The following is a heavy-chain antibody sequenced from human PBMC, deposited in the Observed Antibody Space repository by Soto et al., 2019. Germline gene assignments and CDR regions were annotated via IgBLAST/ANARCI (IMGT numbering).Heavy chain of an antibody. J-gene: IGHJ3*02. V-gene: IGHV3-23*01. D-gene: IGHD4-17*01. CDR1: GFTFSDYA. CDR3: AKDVRTTVLARGAFDI. CDR2: SHGHRGGT. Sequence: PGGSLRLSCAASGFTFSDYAMNWVRQGPGGGLEWVSSSHGHRGGTYYADSVKGRFTISRDNSKNTMYLQMDSLRADDTAVYYCAKDVRTTVLARGAFDICDLAIMVTV.